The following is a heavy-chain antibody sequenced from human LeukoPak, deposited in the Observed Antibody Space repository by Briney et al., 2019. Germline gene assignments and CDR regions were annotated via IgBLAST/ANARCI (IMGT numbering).Heavy chain of an antibody. Sequence: GGSLRLSCAASGFTFSSYSMNWVRQAPGKGLEWVSSISSSSSYIYYADSVKGRFTISRDNSKNTLYLQMNSLRAEDTAVYYCARDPLYCSSTSCQNLYYYYYYGMDVWGQGTTVTVSS. CDR1: GFTFSSYS. CDR3: ARDPLYCSSTSCQNLYYYYYYGMDV. V-gene: IGHV3-21*01. CDR2: ISSSSSYI. D-gene: IGHD2-2*01. J-gene: IGHJ6*02.